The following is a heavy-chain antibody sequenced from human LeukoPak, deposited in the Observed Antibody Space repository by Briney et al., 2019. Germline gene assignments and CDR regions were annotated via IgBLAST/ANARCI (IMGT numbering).Heavy chain of an antibody. D-gene: IGHD2-2*01. J-gene: IGHJ4*02. CDR3: ARDPGIVVVPAAIDY. CDR2: ISYDGSNK. CDR1: GFSFSNYA. Sequence: GGSLRLSCAASGFSFSNYAMHWVRQAPGKGLEWVAVISYDGSNKYYADSVKGRFTISRDNSKNTLYLQMNSLRAEDAAVYYCARDPGIVVVPAAIDYWGQGTLVTVSS. V-gene: IGHV3-30*04.